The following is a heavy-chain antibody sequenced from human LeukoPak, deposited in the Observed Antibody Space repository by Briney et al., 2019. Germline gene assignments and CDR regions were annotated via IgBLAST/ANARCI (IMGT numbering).Heavy chain of an antibody. CDR3: AGLLGSWYSTFDAVDI. V-gene: IGHV3-21*01. Sequence: GGSLRLSCAASGFTFSSYSMNWVRQAPGKGLEWVSSISSSSSYIYYADSVKGRFTISRDNAKNTLYLQMSSLRAEDTAVYYCAGLLGSWYSTFDAVDIWGQGTMVTVSS. CDR1: GFTFSSYS. CDR2: ISSSSSYI. D-gene: IGHD6-13*01. J-gene: IGHJ3*02.